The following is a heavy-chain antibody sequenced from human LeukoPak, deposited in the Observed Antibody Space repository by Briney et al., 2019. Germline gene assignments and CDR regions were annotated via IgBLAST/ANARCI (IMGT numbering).Heavy chain of an antibody. CDR3: ARVGTRYVWGSPTSNY. D-gene: IGHD3-16*01. V-gene: IGHV1-8*01. CDR2: MNPNSGNT. CDR1: GYTFTSYD. J-gene: IGHJ4*02. Sequence: ASVKVSCKASGYTFTSYDINWVRQATGQGLEWMGWMNPNSGNTVYAQKFQGRVTMTRNTSISTAYMELSSLRSEDTAVYYCARVGTRYVWGSPTSNYWGQGTLVTVSS.